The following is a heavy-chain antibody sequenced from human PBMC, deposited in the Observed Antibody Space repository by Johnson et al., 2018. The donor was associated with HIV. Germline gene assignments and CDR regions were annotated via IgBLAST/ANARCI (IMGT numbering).Heavy chain of an antibody. D-gene: IGHD6-6*01. V-gene: IGHV3-30*02. CDR3: AKDQLSEHLVLRSAFDI. CDR1: GFTFSSYG. CDR2: IRYDGSNN. J-gene: IGHJ3*02. Sequence: QVQLVESGGGVVQPGGSLRLSCAASGFTFSSYGMHWVRQAPGKGLEWVAFIRYDGSNNYYAASVQGRFTISRDNSKNTLYLQMNSLRAEDTAVYYCAKDQLSEHLVLRSAFDIWGQGTMVTVSS.